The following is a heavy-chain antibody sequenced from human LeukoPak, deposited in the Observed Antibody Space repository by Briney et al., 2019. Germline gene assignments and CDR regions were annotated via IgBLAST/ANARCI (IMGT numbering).Heavy chain of an antibody. V-gene: IGHV4-61*02. CDR3: ARTTEGYCRGRSCYSYYYYMDV. Sequence: SETLSLTCTVSGGSISSGSYYWSWIRQPAGKGLEWIGRIYTSGSTNYNPSLKSRVTISVDTSKNQFSLKPSSVTAADTAVYYCARTTEGYCRGRSCYSYYYYMDVWGKGTTVTVSS. CDR1: GGSISSGSYY. D-gene: IGHD2-15*01. J-gene: IGHJ6*03. CDR2: IYTSGST.